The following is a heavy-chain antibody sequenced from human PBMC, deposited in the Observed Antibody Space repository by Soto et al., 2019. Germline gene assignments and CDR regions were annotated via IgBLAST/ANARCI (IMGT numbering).Heavy chain of an antibody. CDR2: IYYHET. D-gene: IGHD1-7*01. Sequence: QVQLQESGPGLVQPSETLSLTCSVSAGSISSYYWSWIRQSPGRGLEWIGYIYYHETTYNPSLKNRVTISVDTSKNPFSLRLTSVTAEDAAVYYCARGGNYHASRNDVFDIWGQGTVVIVSS. CDR3: ARGGNYHASRNDVFDI. CDR1: AGSISSYY. J-gene: IGHJ3*02. V-gene: IGHV4-59*01.